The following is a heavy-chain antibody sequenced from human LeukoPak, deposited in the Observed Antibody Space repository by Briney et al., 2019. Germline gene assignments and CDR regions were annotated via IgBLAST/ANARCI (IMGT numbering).Heavy chain of an antibody. Sequence: GGSLRLSCVGSGFTSIAYALTWARQAPGKGLEWVAVLLHDGSEKYYADSVKGRFTISRDTSKNMVYLQMNSLRAEETAVYYCARDLGGYGYYGMDVWGQGTTVTVSS. CDR3: ARDLGGYGYYGMDV. J-gene: IGHJ6*02. CDR2: LLHDGSEK. CDR1: GFTSIAYA. D-gene: IGHD3-22*01. V-gene: IGHV3-30-3*01.